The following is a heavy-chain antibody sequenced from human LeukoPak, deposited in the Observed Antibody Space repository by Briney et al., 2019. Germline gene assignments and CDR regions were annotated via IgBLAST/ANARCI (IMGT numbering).Heavy chain of an antibody. CDR1: GFTFSSYS. V-gene: IGHV3-48*04. CDR2: ISSSSSTI. D-gene: IGHD3-22*01. CDR3: ASLGGTYYYDSSGYYYPDIGAFDI. J-gene: IGHJ3*02. Sequence: GGSLRLSCAASGFTFSSYSMNWVRQAPGKGLEWVSYISSSSSTIYYADSVKGRFTISRDNAKNSLYLQMNSLRAEDTAVYYCASLGGTYYYDSSGYYYPDIGAFDIWGQGTMVTVSS.